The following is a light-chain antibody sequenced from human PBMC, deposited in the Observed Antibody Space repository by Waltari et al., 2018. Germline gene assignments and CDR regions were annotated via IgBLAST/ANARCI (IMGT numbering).Light chain of an antibody. J-gene: IGLJ2*01. CDR1: SSDVGYYNY. Sequence: QSALTQPASVSGSPGQSITISCTGTSSDVGYYNYVSWYQQHPGKAPKLMIYDVRKRPSGVSNRVSGSKSGNTASLTISGLQAEDEADYYCTSYTSSSTLVFGGGTKLTVL. CDR2: DVR. CDR3: TSYTSSSTLV. V-gene: IGLV2-14*01.